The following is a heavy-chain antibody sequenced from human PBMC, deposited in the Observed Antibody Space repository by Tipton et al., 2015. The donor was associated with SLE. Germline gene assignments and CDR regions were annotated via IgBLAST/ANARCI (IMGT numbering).Heavy chain of an antibody. V-gene: IGHV4-59*08. CDR3: VRHVGSHWYWALDP. J-gene: IGHJ5*02. CDR2: VYYRGRT. Sequence: TLSLTCTVSGGSMSTYYWTWIRQPPGKGLEWIGSVYYRGRTFYNLSLKSRVTISGDTSNNQFSLKLTSVTAADTAAYYCVRHVGSHWYWALDPWGQGSLVIVSS. D-gene: IGHD2-8*02. CDR1: GGSMSTYY.